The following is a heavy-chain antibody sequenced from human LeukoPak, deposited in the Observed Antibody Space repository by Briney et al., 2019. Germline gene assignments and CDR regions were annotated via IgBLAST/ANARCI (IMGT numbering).Heavy chain of an antibody. Sequence: ASVKVSCKVSGYTLTELSMHWVRQAPGKGLEWMGGFDPEDGETIYAQKCQGRVTMTEDTSTDTAYMELSSLRSEDTAVYYCATSTDFWSGYPKPPVYYFDYWGQGTLVTVSS. CDR1: GYTLTELS. V-gene: IGHV1-24*01. CDR3: ATSTDFWSGYPKPPVYYFDY. CDR2: FDPEDGET. D-gene: IGHD3-3*01. J-gene: IGHJ4*02.